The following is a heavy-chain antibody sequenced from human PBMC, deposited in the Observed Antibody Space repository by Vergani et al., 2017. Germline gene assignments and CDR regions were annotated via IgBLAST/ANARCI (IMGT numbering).Heavy chain of an antibody. CDR2: IKSKTDGGTT. V-gene: IGHV3-15*01. D-gene: IGHD5-12*01. CDR3: ARDLLYSGYEPPWGY. Sequence: EVQLVESGGGLVKPGGSLRLSCAASGFTFSNAWMSWVRQAPGKGLEWVGRIKSKTDGGTTDYAAPVKGRFTISRDNAKNSLYLQMNSLRAEDTAVYYCARDLLYSGYEPPWGYWGQGTLVTVSS. J-gene: IGHJ4*02. CDR1: GFTFSNAW.